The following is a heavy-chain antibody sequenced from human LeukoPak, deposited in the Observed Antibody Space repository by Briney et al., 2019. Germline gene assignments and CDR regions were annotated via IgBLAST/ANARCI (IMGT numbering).Heavy chain of an antibody. Sequence: SETLSLTCAVYGGSFSGYYWSWIRQPPGKGLEWIGEINHSGSTNYNPSLKSRVTISVDKSKNQFSLKLSSVTAADTAVYYCARNVGYCSSTSCPSSWGQGTLVTVSS. CDR2: INHSGST. CDR1: GGSFSGYY. D-gene: IGHD2-2*01. V-gene: IGHV4-34*01. J-gene: IGHJ5*02. CDR3: ARNVGYCSSTSCPSS.